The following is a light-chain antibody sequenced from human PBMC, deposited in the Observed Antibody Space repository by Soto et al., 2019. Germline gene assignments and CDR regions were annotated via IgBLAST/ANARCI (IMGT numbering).Light chain of an antibody. CDR1: QIISSTY. J-gene: IGKJ2*01. Sequence: DIVLTQSPGTLSLSPGERATLSCRASQIISSTYLGWYQQKPGQAPRLLIYGASSRATGIPDRVSGSGSGTDFAIPIRGLEPAALAVYYCHPSCISLYTFGQATTRQI. CDR2: GAS. CDR3: HPSCISLYT. V-gene: IGKV3-20*01.